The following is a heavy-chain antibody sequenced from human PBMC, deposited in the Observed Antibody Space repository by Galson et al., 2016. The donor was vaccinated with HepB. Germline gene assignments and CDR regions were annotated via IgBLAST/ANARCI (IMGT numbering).Heavy chain of an antibody. D-gene: IGHD6-19*01. J-gene: IGHJ4*02. CDR1: GFTFSGYA. Sequence: SLRLSCAASGFTFSGYAMHWVRQDPGKGLEWVAVISYDGHDKYYANSVKGRFTISRDNSKNTVYLQMNSLRAEDTAVYYCARGIAVAGKIDCWGQGTLVTVSS. CDR2: ISYDGHDK. V-gene: IGHV3-30*04. CDR3: ARGIAVAGKIDC.